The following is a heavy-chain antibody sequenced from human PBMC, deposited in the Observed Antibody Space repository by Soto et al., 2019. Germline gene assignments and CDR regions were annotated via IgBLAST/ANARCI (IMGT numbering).Heavy chain of an antibody. Sequence: GGSLRLSCAASGFTFSSYAMSWVRQAPGKGLEWVSAISGSGGSTYYADAVKGRFTISRDNSKNTQYLQMNSLRAEDTAVYYCAKDRAQLGVVVVAATGGIGDYWGQGTLVTVSS. J-gene: IGHJ4*02. CDR1: GFTFSSYA. CDR3: AKDRAQLGVVVVAATGGIGDY. V-gene: IGHV3-23*01. D-gene: IGHD2-15*01. CDR2: ISGSGGST.